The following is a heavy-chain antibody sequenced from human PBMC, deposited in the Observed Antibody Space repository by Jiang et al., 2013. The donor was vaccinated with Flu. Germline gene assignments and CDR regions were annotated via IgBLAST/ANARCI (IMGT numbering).Heavy chain of an antibody. CDR2: ISGSGGST. J-gene: IGHJ6*02. CDR1: GFTFNSYA. Sequence: QLVESGGGLVQPGGSLRLSCAASGFTFNSYAMSWVRQAPGKGLEWVSAISGSGGSTYYADSVKGRFTISRDNSKNTLYLQMNSLRAEDTAVYYCAKATARGVNYYYYGMDVWGQGTTVTVSS. CDR3: AKATARGVNYYYYGMDV. D-gene: IGHD3-10*01. V-gene: IGHV3-23*04.